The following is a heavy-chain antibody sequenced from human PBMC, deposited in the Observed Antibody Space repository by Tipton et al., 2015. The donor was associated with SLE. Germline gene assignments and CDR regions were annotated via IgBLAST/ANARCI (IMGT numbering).Heavy chain of an antibody. V-gene: IGHV4-59*11. CDR3: AREIVVVKRGFDY. CDR2: IYYSGST. D-gene: IGHD3-22*01. CDR1: GGSISSHY. Sequence: TLSLTCTVSGGSISSHYWSWIRQPPGKGLEWIGYIYYSGSTYYNPSLKSRVTISVDTSKNQFSLKLGSVTAADTAVYYCAREIVVVKRGFDYWGQGTLVTVSS. J-gene: IGHJ4*02.